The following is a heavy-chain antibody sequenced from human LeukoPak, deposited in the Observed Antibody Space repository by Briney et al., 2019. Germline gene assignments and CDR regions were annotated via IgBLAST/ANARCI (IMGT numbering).Heavy chain of an antibody. Sequence: GGSLRLSCAASGFTFSSIAMTWVSQAQGKGREWVSGIDGIGPNTYYADSVKGRWTISRDNSRNTLYLEINSLRPEDTAIYYCAKPSTTGLGWAQFYYWGQGALVTAAS. CDR1: GFTFSSIA. D-gene: IGHD2-2*01. CDR2: IDGIGPNT. J-gene: IGHJ4*02. V-gene: IGHV3-23*01. CDR3: AKPSTTGLGWAQFYY.